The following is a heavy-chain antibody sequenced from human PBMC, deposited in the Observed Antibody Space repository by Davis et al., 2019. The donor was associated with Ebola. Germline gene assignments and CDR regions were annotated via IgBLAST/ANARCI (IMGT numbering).Heavy chain of an antibody. D-gene: IGHD6-19*01. CDR1: GYTFTGYF. CDR3: AREYSSGWYRMKYFDF. J-gene: IGHJ4*02. Sequence: ASVKVSCKASGYTFTGYFIHWVRQAPGQGLEWMGWVNPNGGDTDYAQTFQGRVTMTSDTSINTAYMDLRSLKSDETAVYYCAREYSSGWYRMKYFDFWGQGTLVTVSS. CDR2: VNPNGGDT. V-gene: IGHV1-2*02.